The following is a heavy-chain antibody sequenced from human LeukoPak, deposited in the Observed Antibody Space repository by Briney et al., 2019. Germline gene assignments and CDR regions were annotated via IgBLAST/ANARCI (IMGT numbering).Heavy chain of an antibody. CDR3: ARVGEVRGVDY. Sequence: SETLSLTCAVSGYSISSGYYWGWIRQPPGKGLEWIGSIYHSGSTYDNPSLKSRVIMSVDTSKNQFSLKLTSVTAADTAVYYCARVGEVRGVDYWGQGTLVTVSS. J-gene: IGHJ4*02. D-gene: IGHD3-10*01. V-gene: IGHV4-38-2*01. CDR1: GYSISSGYY. CDR2: IYHSGST.